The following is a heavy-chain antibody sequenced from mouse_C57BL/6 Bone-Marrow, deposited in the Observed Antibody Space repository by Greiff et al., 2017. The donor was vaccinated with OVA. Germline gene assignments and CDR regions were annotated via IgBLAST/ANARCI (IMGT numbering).Heavy chain of an antibody. Sequence: EVHLVESGGGLVQPGGSLSLSCAASGFTFTDYYMSWVRQPPGKALEWLGFIRNKANGYTTEYSASVKGRFTISRDNSQSILYLQMNALRAEDSATYYCASHHYDGYYRGYAMDYWGQGTSVTVSS. D-gene: IGHD2-3*01. CDR1: GFTFTDYY. V-gene: IGHV7-3*01. CDR2: IRNKANGYTT. CDR3: ASHHYDGYYRGYAMDY. J-gene: IGHJ4*01.